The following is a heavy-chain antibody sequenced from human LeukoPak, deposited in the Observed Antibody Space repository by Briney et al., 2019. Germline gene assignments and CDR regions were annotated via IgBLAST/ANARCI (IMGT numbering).Heavy chain of an antibody. J-gene: IGHJ3*02. CDR1: GGSISSGGYY. CDR2: IYYSGST. D-gene: IGHD5-18*01. V-gene: IGHV4-61*08. CDR3: ARDQGLWSDTAMAHDAFDI. Sequence: SQTLSLTCTVSGGSISSGGYYWSWIRQPPGKGLEWIGYIYYSGSTNYNPSLKSRVTISVDTSKNQFSLKLSSAAAADTAVYYCARDQGLWSDTAMAHDAFDIWGQGTMVTVSS.